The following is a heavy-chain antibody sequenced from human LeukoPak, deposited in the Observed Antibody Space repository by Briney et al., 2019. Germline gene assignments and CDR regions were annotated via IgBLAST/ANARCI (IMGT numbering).Heavy chain of an antibody. CDR2: ISSGSTYI. CDR3: ARDNSGWYDY. CDR1: GFTFNSYA. Sequence: GGSLRLSCAASGFTFNSYAMNWVRQAPGKGLEWVSSISSGSTYIHYADSVRGRFTISRDNAKNSLYLQMNSLRAEDTAVYYCARDNSGWYDYWGQGTLVTVSS. J-gene: IGHJ4*02. V-gene: IGHV3-21*01. D-gene: IGHD6-19*01.